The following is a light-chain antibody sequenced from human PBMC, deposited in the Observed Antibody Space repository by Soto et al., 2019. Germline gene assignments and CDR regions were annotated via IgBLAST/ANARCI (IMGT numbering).Light chain of an antibody. CDR1: NIESKS. Sequence: SYELTQPPSVSVAPGKTARITCGGNNIESKSVHWYQQKPGQAPVLVIYYDSDRPSGIPERLSGSNSGNTATLTISRVEAGDEADYYCQVWDSSSDHWVFGGGTTPPS. CDR2: YDS. J-gene: IGLJ3*02. CDR3: QVWDSSSDHWV. V-gene: IGLV3-21*04.